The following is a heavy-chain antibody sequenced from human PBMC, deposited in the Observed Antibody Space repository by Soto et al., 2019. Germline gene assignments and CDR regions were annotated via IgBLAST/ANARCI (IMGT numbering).Heavy chain of an antibody. CDR2: ISASGDKT. CDR3: ARHFAHLVSGWFDP. J-gene: IGHJ5*02. D-gene: IGHD3-10*01. CDR1: RFTFRNYA. V-gene: IGHV3-23*01. Sequence: EVQLLESGGGLVQPGGSPRLSCAASRFTFRNYAMSWVRQAPGKGLEWVAAISASGDKTYYADSVKGRFTISRDNSNDTRLLQMNSLRAEDTAVYYCARHFAHLVSGWFDPWGQGTLVTVS.